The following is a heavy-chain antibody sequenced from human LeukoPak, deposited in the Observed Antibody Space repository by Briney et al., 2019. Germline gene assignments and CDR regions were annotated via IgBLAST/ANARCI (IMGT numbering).Heavy chain of an antibody. CDR3: ARKMGSSSGWHQVFDY. Sequence: ASVKVSCKASGYTFTSYGISWVRQAPGQGLEWMGWIGANNANRNYAQNLQGRVTMTTDTSTSTAYMELRSLRSDDTAVYYCARKMGSSSGWHQVFDYWGQGTLVTVSS. D-gene: IGHD6-19*01. CDR2: IGANNANR. V-gene: IGHV1-18*04. J-gene: IGHJ4*02. CDR1: GYTFTSYG.